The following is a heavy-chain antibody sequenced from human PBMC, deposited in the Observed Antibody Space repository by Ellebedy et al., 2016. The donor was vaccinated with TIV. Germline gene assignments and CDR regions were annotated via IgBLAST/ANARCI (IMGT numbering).Heavy chain of an antibody. Sequence: PGGSLRLSCAASGFTFNDYWMTWVRQAPGRGLEWVANINQDGSEKNYLDSVRGRFTISRDNAKNSLYLQMNSLRAEDTSLYYCARETSSSHSDLGSWGQGVLVTVSS. D-gene: IGHD6-13*01. CDR3: ARETSSSHSDLGS. J-gene: IGHJ5*02. CDR1: GFTFNDYW. CDR2: INQDGSEK. V-gene: IGHV3-7*01.